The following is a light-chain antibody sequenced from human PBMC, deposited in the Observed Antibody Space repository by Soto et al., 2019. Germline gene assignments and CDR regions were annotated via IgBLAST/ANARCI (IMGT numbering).Light chain of an antibody. V-gene: IGKV3-20*01. CDR2: GAS. CDR1: QSVSSSY. CDR3: QQYGSSPPKYT. J-gene: IGKJ2*01. Sequence: EIVLTQSPGTLSLSPGERATLSCRASQSVSSSYLAWYQQKPGQAPRLLIYGASSRATAIPDRFSGSGSGTDFTLTISRLEPEDFAVYYCQQYGSSPPKYTFGQGTKLEIK.